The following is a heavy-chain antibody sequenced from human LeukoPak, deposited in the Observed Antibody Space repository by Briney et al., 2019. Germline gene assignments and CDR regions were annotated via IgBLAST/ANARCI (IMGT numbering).Heavy chain of an antibody. D-gene: IGHD3-22*01. CDR1: GFTFSSYG. J-gene: IGHJ4*02. CDR2: IWYDGSNK. CDR3: AEVDDSSGYYPQD. V-gene: IGHV3-33*06. Sequence: GGSLRLSCAASGFTFSSYGMHWVRQAPGKGLEWVAIIWYDGSNKYYADSVKGRFTISRDNSKNTLYLQMNSLRAEDTAVYYCAEVDDSSGYYPQDWGQGTLVTVSS.